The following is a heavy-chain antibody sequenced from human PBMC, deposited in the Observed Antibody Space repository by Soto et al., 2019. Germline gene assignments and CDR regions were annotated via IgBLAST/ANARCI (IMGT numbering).Heavy chain of an antibody. CDR2: IYYSGST. Sequence: SETLSLTCTVSGGSISSGDYYWSWIRQPPGKGLEWIGYIYYSGSTYYNPSLKSRVTISVDTSKNQFSLKLSSVTAADTAVYYCAREVPKSRTSRPRGYDNVFDYWGQGTLVTVSS. V-gene: IGHV4-30-4*01. CDR1: GGSISSGDYY. J-gene: IGHJ4*02. D-gene: IGHD5-12*01. CDR3: AREVPKSRTSRPRGYDNVFDY.